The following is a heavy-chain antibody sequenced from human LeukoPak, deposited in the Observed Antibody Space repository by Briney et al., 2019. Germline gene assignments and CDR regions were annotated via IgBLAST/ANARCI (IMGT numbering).Heavy chain of an antibody. CDR3: VRDMGYYDKV. D-gene: IGHD3-22*01. V-gene: IGHV3-74*01. J-gene: IGHJ4*02. CDR2: INTDGNTR. Sequence: GGSLRLFCATSGFTFSTSWMHWVRQAPGKGLVWVSRINTDGNTRDYADSVKGRFTISRDNAKNTLYLQMNSLRAEDTAVYYCVRDMGYYDKVWGQGTLVTVSS. CDR1: GFTFSTSW.